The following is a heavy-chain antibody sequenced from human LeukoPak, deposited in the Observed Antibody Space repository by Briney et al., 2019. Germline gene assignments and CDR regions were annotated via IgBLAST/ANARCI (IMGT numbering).Heavy chain of an antibody. J-gene: IGHJ4*02. CDR1: GGTFSTYA. CDR3: ARGYCSNNICLGRPYFDY. CDR2: IIPIFGTA. Sequence: ASVKVSCKASGGTFSTYAISWVRPAPGQGLEWMGVIIPIFGTANYAQKFQGRVTITTDESTSTAYMELSSLRSEDTAVYYCARGYCSNNICLGRPYFDYWGQGTLVTVSS. V-gene: IGHV1-69*05. D-gene: IGHD2-2*01.